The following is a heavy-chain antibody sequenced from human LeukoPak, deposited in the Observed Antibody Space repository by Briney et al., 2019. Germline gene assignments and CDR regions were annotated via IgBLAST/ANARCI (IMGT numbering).Heavy chain of an antibody. V-gene: IGHV1-46*01. Sequence: ASVKVSCKASGYTFTSYYMHWVRQAPGQGLEWMGIINPSGGSTSYAQKFQGRVTMTRDMSTSTVYMELSSLRSEDTAVYYCARDYGDYGGGNWFDPWGQGTLVTVSS. D-gene: IGHD4-17*01. CDR3: ARDYGDYGGGNWFDP. J-gene: IGHJ5*02. CDR2: INPSGGST. CDR1: GYTFTSYY.